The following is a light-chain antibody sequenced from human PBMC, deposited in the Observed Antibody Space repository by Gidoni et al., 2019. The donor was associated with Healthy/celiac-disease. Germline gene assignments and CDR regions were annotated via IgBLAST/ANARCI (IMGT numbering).Light chain of an antibody. CDR1: QSVSSY. J-gene: IGKJ4*01. CDR3: QQRSNWPSLT. CDR2: DAS. Sequence: EIVLTQSPAPLSLSPGERATLPCRASQSVSSYLAWYQQKPGQAPRLLIYDASNRATGIPARSSGRGSGKDFTLTISSLEPEDFAVYYCQQRSNWPSLTFGGGTKVEIK. V-gene: IGKV3-11*01.